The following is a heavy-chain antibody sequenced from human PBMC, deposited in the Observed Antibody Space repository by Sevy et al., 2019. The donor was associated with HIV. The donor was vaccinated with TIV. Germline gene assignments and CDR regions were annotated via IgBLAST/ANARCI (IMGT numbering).Heavy chain of an antibody. Sequence: GGSLRLSCAASGFIFSNYAMSWVRQPPGQGLEWVSAISGSDSKTYYADSVKGRFIISRDNSKNMLYLQMNSLRAEDTAIYYCAKDLYCSSTSCSNDYWGQGSLVTVSS. CDR3: AKDLYCSSTSCSNDY. V-gene: IGHV3-23*01. CDR1: GFIFSNYA. D-gene: IGHD2-2*01. J-gene: IGHJ4*02. CDR2: ISGSDSKT.